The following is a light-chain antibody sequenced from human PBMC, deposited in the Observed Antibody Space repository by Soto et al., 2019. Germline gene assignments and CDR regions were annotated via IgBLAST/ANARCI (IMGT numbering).Light chain of an antibody. Sequence: QSALTQPASVSGSPGQSITISCTGTSSDVGSYNLVSWYQQHPGEAPKLMIYGGTKRASGVSNRFSGSKSGNTASLTISGLQAEDEADYYCCSYAGITTYYVFGTGTKVTVL. J-gene: IGLJ1*01. CDR1: SSDVGSYNL. CDR2: GGT. V-gene: IGLV2-23*01. CDR3: CSYAGITTYYV.